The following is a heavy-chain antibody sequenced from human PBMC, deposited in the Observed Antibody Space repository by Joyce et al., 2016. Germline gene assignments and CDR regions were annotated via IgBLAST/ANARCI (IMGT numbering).Heavy chain of an antibody. V-gene: IGHV3-53*01. D-gene: IGHD3-10*01. Sequence: EVQLVESGGGLIQPGGSLRLSCAASGLSVSRKYMSWVRQAPGKGLEWVSIIYSGGRTAYADSVKGRFTISRDSSKNTVTLQMNSLRVEDTAVYYCARGGYYGSGRPWMDVWGQGTTVTVSS. CDR1: GLSVSRKY. J-gene: IGHJ6*02. CDR2: IYSGGRT. CDR3: ARGGYYGSGRPWMDV.